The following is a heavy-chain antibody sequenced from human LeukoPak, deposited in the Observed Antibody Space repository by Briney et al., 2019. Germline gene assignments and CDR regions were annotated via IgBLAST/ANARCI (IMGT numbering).Heavy chain of an antibody. V-gene: IGHV3-33*01. CDR2: MWYDGSNK. CDR1: GFTFNSYG. Sequence: GGSLRLSCAASGFTFNSYGMHWVRQAPGKGLEWVAVMWYDGSNKYYADSVKGRFTISRDDSKNTLYLQMNSLRAEDTAVYYCARVVGSTMRAPFDFWGQGMLVTVSS. J-gene: IGHJ4*02. D-gene: IGHD1-26*01. CDR3: ARVVGSTMRAPFDF.